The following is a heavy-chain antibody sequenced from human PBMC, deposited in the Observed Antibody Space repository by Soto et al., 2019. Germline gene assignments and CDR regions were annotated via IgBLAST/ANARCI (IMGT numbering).Heavy chain of an antibody. CDR2: IKQDGSEK. J-gene: IGHJ3*02. CDR1: GFTFSSYL. Sequence: PGGSLRLACAASGFTFSSYLVGWVRQAPGKGLEWVANIKQDGSEKYYVDSVKGRFTISRDNAKNSLYLQMNSLRAEDTAVYYCASLYHDRSAFDIWGQGTMVTVS. CDR3: ASLYHDRSAFDI. V-gene: IGHV3-7*03. D-gene: IGHD2-2*01.